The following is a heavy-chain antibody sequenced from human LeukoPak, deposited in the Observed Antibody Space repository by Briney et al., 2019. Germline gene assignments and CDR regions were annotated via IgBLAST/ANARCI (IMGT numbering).Heavy chain of an antibody. CDR3: ARAGRRLFGVLIPLSFDY. CDR2: ISPIFGTA. Sequence: SVKVSCKASGGTFSSYAISWVRQAPGQGLEWMGGISPIFGTANYAQKFQGRVTITADESTSTAYMELSSLRSDDTAVYYCARAGRRLFGVLIPLSFDYWGQGTPVTVSS. D-gene: IGHD3-3*01. V-gene: IGHV1-69*13. J-gene: IGHJ4*02. CDR1: GGTFSSYA.